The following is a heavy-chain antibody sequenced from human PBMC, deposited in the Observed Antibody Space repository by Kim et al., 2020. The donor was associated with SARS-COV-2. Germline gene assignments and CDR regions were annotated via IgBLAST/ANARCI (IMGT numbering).Heavy chain of an antibody. CDR3: AHMGPMITFGGVIVIPGY. Sequence: SGPTLVNPTQTLTLTCTFSGFSLSTSGVGVGWIRQPPGKALEWLALIYWDDDKRYSPSLKSRLTITKDTSKNQVVLTMTNMDPVDTATYYCAHMGPMITFGGVIVIPGYWGQGTLVTVSS. CDR2: IYWDDDK. V-gene: IGHV2-5*02. CDR1: GFSLSTSGVG. J-gene: IGHJ4*02. D-gene: IGHD3-16*02.